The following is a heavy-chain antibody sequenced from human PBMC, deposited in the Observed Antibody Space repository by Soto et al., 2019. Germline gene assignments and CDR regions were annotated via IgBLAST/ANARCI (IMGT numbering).Heavy chain of an antibody. CDR3: ARDVDHLIAY. CDR2: IHAGNGNT. CDR1: GYPFPSYA. V-gene: IGHV1-3*01. J-gene: IGHJ4*02. D-gene: IGHD5-12*01. Sequence: QVPLVQSGAEVKKPGASVKVSCKASGYPFPSYAMHWVRQAPGQRLAWMGWIHAGNGNTKYSQQVQGRVTITRDTAASTAYMELSSLRSEDTAVYDCARDVDHLIAYWGQGTLGTVAA.